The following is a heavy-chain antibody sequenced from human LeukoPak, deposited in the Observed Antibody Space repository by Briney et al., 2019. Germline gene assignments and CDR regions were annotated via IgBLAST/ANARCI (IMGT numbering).Heavy chain of an antibody. CDR2: ISSSSSYI. V-gene: IGHV3-21*01. D-gene: IGHD3-10*01. CDR3: ARDLEGYHYGSGNYPQ. J-gene: IGHJ4*02. CDR1: GFTFSSYS. Sequence: GGSLRLSCAASGFTFSSYSMNWVRQAPGKGLEWVSSISSSSSYIYYADSVKGRFTISRDNAKNSLYLQMNSLRAEDTAVYYCARDLEGYHYGSGNYPQWGQGTLVTVSS.